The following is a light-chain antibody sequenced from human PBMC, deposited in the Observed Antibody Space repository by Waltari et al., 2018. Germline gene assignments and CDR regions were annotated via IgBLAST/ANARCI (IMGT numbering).Light chain of an antibody. J-gene: IGLJ3*02. CDR2: DVT. CDR3: GSYTSSGTLL. V-gene: IGLV2-14*01. CDR1: SSHLGGYDY. Sequence: QSALTQPASVSGSPGQSITIPCTGTSSHLGGYDYVAWYQQPPGKVPKLMIYDVTKRPSGVSDRFSGSKSGNTASLTISGLQADDEADYYCGSYTSSGTLLFGGGTTLTVL.